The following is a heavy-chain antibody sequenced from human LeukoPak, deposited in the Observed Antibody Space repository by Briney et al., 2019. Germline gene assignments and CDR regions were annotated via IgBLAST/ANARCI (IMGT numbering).Heavy chain of an antibody. CDR3: ARGDSSGWQGH. CDR2: SSGSGGIT. V-gene: IGHV3-23*01. D-gene: IGHD6-19*01. J-gene: IGHJ4*02. CDR1: GFSISSYG. Sequence: GGSLRLSCAASGFSISSYGMTWVRQAPGKGLEWVSTSSGSGGITDYADSAKGRFTISRDNSKNSLYLQMNSLRAEDTALYYCARGDSSGWQGHWGQGTLVTVSS.